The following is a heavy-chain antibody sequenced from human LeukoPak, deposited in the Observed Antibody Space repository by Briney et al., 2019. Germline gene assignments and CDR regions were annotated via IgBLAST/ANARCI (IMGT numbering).Heavy chain of an antibody. J-gene: IGHJ2*01. Sequence: PGGSLRLSCAASGFTFSIYWMTWVRQAPGKGLEWVANIKPDGSWKSYVDSVKGRFIISRDNAKKSLSMKMNSLRAEDTAVYYCASPLVESSGNVHFGLWGRGTLVTVSS. CDR2: IKPDGSWK. CDR1: GFTFSIYW. D-gene: IGHD4-23*01. CDR3: ASPLVESSGNVHFGL. V-gene: IGHV3-7*05.